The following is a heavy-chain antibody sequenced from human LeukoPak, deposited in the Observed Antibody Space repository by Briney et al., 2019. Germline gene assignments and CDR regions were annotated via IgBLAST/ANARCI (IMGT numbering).Heavy chain of an antibody. Sequence: PGGSLRLSCPASGLTFSSYPMHWVRQAPGKGLEWVAVISYDGRNEYYADSVKGRFTISRDNFKNTLYLQMNSLRAEDTAVYYCARDQTGTFDYWGQGTLVTVSS. CDR2: ISYDGRNE. CDR3: ARDQTGTFDY. D-gene: IGHD1-7*01. V-gene: IGHV3-30*04. CDR1: GLTFSSYP. J-gene: IGHJ4*02.